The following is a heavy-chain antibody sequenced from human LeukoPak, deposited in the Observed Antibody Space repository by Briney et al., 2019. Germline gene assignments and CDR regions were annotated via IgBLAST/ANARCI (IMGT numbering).Heavy chain of an antibody. CDR2: INPNSGGT. D-gene: IGHD2-15*01. CDR3: ASVGYCSGGSCYSGWFDP. J-gene: IGHJ5*02. CDR1: GYTFTCYY. V-gene: IGHV1-2*02. Sequence: ASVKLSCKASGYTFTCYYMHWVRHAPGQGLEWMGWINPNSGGTNYAQKFQGRVTMTRDTSISTAYMELSRLRSDDTAVYYCASVGYCSGGSCYSGWFDPGAREPWSPSP.